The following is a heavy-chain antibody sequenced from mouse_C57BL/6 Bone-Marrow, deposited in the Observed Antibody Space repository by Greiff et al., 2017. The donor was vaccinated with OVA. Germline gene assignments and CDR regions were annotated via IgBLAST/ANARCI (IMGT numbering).Heavy chain of an antibody. V-gene: IGHV1-54*01. CDR3: ARRGIWAY. CDR1: GYAFTNYL. J-gene: IGHJ3*01. CDR2: INPGSGGT. Sequence: VQLQQSGAELVRPGTSVKVSCKASGYAFTNYLIEWVKQRPGQGLEWIGVINPGSGGTNYNEKFKGKATLTADKSSSTAYMQLSSLTSEDSAVYFCARRGIWAYWGQGTLVTVSA.